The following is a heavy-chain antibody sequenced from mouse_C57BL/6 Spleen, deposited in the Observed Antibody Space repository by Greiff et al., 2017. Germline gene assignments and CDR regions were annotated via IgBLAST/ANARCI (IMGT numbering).Heavy chain of an antibody. CDR1: GYSFTSYY. D-gene: IGHD3-2*02. V-gene: IGHV1-66*01. CDR2: IYPGSGNT. CDR3: ARGGSSGLLGAMDY. J-gene: IGHJ4*01. Sequence: QVQLQQSGPELVKPGASVKISCKASGYSFTSYYIHWVKQRPGQGLEWIGWIYPGSGNTKYNEKFKGKATLTADTSSSTAYMQLSSLTSEDSAVYYCARGGSSGLLGAMDYWGQGTSVTVSS.